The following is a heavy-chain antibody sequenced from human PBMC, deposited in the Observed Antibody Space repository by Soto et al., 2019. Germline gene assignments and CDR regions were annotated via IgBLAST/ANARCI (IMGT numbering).Heavy chain of an antibody. V-gene: IGHV4-30-2*01. CDR3: ARGGVSGYYSYYGMDV. CDR2: IYHSGST. J-gene: IGHJ6*02. D-gene: IGHD1-26*01. Sequence: TLSLTCAVSGGSISSGGYSWSWIRQPPGKGLEWIGYIYHSGSTYYNPSLKSRVTISVDRSKNQFSLKLSSVTAADTAVYYCARGGVSGYYSYYGMDVWGQGNTVTVS. CDR1: GGSISSGGYS.